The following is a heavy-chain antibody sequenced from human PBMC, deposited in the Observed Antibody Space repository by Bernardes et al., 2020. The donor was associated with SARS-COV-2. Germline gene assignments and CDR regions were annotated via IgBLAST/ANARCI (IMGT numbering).Heavy chain of an antibody. D-gene: IGHD4-17*01. CDR2: IYTSGST. CDR1: GGSISSRSYY. J-gene: IGHJ6*02. CDR3: ARGDGVFHPLIYYYYGMDV. V-gene: IGHV4-61*02. Sequence: LSLTCPVSGGSISSRSYYWSWIRQPAGKGLEWIWRIYTSGSTTYNPSLKSRVPISVDTSKNQFSLKLSSVTAADTAVYYCARGDGVFHPLIYYYYGMDVWGQGTTVTVSS.